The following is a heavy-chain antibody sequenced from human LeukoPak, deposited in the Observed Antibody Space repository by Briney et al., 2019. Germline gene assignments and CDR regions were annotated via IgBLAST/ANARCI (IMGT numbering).Heavy chain of an antibody. V-gene: IGHV3-23*01. CDR1: GFTFSSYA. D-gene: IGHD3-3*01. CDR3: AKGGSPYDFWSGYPDY. CDR2: IGGSGGST. J-gene: IGHJ4*02. Sequence: GGSLRLSCAASGFTFSSYAMNWVRQAPGKGLEWVSAIGGSGGSTYYADSVKGRFTISRDNAKNSLYLQMNSLRAEDTALYYCAKGGSPYDFWSGYPDYWGQGTLVTVSS.